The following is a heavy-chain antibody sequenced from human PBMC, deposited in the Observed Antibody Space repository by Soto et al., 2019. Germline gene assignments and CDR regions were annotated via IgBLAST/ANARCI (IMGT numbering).Heavy chain of an antibody. CDR3: ARGLWEWELLGDGVFDY. CDR2: IGTAGDT. Sequence: PGGSLRLSCAASGFTLSSYEMHWVRQATGKGLEWVSAIGTAGDTYYPGSVKGRFTISRENAKNSLYLQMNSLRAEDTAVYYCARGLWEWELLGDGVFDYWGQGTLVTVSS. CDR1: GFTLSSYE. V-gene: IGHV3-13*01. D-gene: IGHD1-26*01. J-gene: IGHJ4*02.